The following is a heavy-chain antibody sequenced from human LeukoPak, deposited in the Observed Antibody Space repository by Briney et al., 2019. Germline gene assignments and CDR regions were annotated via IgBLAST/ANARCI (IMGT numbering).Heavy chain of an antibody. V-gene: IGHV4-30-4*08. CDR2: IYYSGST. CDR3: ARLYCSSTSCYLYNWFDP. D-gene: IGHD2-2*01. Sequence: SQTLSLTCTVSGGSISSGDYYWSWIRQPPGKGLEWIGYIYYSGSTYYNPSLKSRVTISVDTSKTQFSLKLSSVTAADTAVYYCARLYCSSTSCYLYNWFDPWGQGTLVTVSS. J-gene: IGHJ5*02. CDR1: GGSISSGDYY.